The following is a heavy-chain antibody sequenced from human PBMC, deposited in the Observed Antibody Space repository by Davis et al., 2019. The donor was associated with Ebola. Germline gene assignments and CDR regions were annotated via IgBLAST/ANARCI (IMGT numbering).Heavy chain of an antibody. J-gene: IGHJ4*02. CDR1: GFTFSSYW. CDR3: ARLSRISVAHFDY. Sequence: PGGSLRLSCAASGFTFSSYWMSWVRQAPGKGLEWVANVKRDGGDQYYVDSVRGRFTISRDNAKNSMYLQMNSLRAEDTAVYYCARLSRISVAHFDYWGQGILVTVSS. D-gene: IGHD6-19*01. CDR2: VKRDGGDQ. V-gene: IGHV3-7*01.